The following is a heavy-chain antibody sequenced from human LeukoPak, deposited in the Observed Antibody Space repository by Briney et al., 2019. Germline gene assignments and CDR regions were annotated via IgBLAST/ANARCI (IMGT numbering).Heavy chain of an antibody. J-gene: IGHJ4*02. CDR3: ARRGMSQYYFDY. Sequence: PSETLSLTCTVSGGSISSSSYYWGWIRQPPGKGLEWIGSIYYSGSTYYNPSLKSRVIISVDTSKNQFSLKLSSVTAADTAVYYCARRGMSQYYFDYWGQGTLVTASS. CDR1: GGSISSSSYY. CDR2: IYYSGST. D-gene: IGHD5-12*01. V-gene: IGHV4-39*01.